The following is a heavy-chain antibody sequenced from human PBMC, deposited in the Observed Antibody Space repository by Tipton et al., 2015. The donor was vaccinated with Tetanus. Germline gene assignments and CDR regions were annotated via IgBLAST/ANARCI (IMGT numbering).Heavy chain of an antibody. D-gene: IGHD2-8*02. CDR2: VYYTGDT. CDR1: RGPISSYY. J-gene: IGHJ1*01. CDR3: AGVTAQRTELYFEH. Sequence: GLVKPSETLSLTCTVSRGPISSYYWSWIRQPAGKGLEWVGYVYYTGDTNYNPSLKSRVTISMDRSENQISLKMTSVTAADTAVYYCAGVTAQRTELYFEHWSQGTQVTVSS. V-gene: IGHV4-59*01.